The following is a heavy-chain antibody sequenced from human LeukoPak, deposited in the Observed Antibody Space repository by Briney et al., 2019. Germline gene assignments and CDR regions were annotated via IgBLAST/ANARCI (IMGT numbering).Heavy chain of an antibody. Sequence: PSETLSLTCTVSGGSISSYYWSWIRQPAGKGLEWIGRIYTNGSTNYNPSFRSRVTMSLDTSKNQFSLKLTSVTAADTAVYHCARSDFWSGYRFDYWGQGTLVTVSS. CDR1: GGSISSYY. CDR2: IYTNGST. V-gene: IGHV4-4*07. D-gene: IGHD3-3*01. CDR3: ARSDFWSGYRFDY. J-gene: IGHJ4*02.